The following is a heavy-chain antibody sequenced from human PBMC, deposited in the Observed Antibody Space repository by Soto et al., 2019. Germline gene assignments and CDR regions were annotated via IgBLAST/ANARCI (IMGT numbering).Heavy chain of an antibody. CDR1: GFTFSSYA. CDR3: AKDRIAVAAPIYFDY. Sequence: PVGSLRLSCAASGFTFSSYAMSWVRQAPGKGLEWVSAISGSGGSTYYADSVKGRFTISRDNSKNTLYLQMNSLRAEDTAVYYCAKDRIAVAAPIYFDYWGQGTLVTVSS. J-gene: IGHJ4*02. CDR2: ISGSGGST. D-gene: IGHD6-19*01. V-gene: IGHV3-23*01.